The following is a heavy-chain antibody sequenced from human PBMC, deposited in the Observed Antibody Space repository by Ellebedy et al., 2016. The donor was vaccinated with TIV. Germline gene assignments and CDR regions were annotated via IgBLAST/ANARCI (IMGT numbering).Heavy chain of an antibody. CDR1: GFTLSYYA. Sequence: GESLKISCAASGFTLSYYAVHWVRQAPGKGLEWVAVISSAGARKHYADYVKGRFTISRDNSKNILFLQVHSLRHDDTAVYYCARENGAPFGGLDFWGQGTLVTVSS. CDR3: ARENGAPFGGLDF. V-gene: IGHV3-30-3*01. D-gene: IGHD4-23*01. CDR2: ISSAGARK. J-gene: IGHJ4*02.